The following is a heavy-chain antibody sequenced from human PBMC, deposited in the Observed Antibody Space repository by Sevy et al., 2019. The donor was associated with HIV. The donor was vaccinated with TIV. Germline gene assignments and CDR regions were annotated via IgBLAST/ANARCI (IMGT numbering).Heavy chain of an antibody. V-gene: IGHV3-33*08. CDR2: IWYDGSNK. CDR1: KFTFSSYN. D-gene: IGHD6-6*01. Sequence: GESLKISCEASKFTFSSYNMNWVRQAPGKGLEWVAVIWYDGSNKYYADSVKGRFTISRDNSKNTLYLQMNSLRAEDTAVYYCARGGIAARRGPFDYWGQGTLVTVSS. CDR3: ARGGIAARRGPFDY. J-gene: IGHJ4*02.